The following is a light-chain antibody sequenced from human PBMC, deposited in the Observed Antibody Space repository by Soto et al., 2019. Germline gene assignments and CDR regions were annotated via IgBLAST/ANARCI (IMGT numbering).Light chain of an antibody. J-gene: IGKJ1*01. V-gene: IGKV2-28*01. Sequence: DIVMTQSPLSLPVTPGEPASISCRSSQSLLHSNGYNYLDWYLQKPGQSPQILIHLGSSRASGVPDRFSGSGSGTDFTLNISRVEAEDVGVYYCMQALQTPRTFGQGTKVEIK. CDR2: LGS. CDR3: MQALQTPRT. CDR1: QSLLHSNGYNY.